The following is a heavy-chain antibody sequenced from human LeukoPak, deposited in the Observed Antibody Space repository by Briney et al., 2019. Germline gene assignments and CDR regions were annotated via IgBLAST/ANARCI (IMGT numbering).Heavy chain of an antibody. Sequence: GASVKVSCKASGYTFTSYDINWVRQATGQGLEWMGWINPNSGGTNYAQKFQGWVTMTRDTSISTAYMELSRLRSDDTAVYYCARVGSSWYRGYYFDYWGQGTLVTVSS. D-gene: IGHD6-13*01. V-gene: IGHV1-2*04. J-gene: IGHJ4*02. CDR2: INPNSGGT. CDR3: ARVGSSWYRGYYFDY. CDR1: GYTFTSYD.